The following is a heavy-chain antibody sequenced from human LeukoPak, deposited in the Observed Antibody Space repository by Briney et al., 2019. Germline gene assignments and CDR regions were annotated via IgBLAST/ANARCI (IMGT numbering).Heavy chain of an antibody. D-gene: IGHD6-13*01. CDR3: ARRARPSGDSSSWYREFDY. CDR1: VYTFTNYA. CDR2: INAGNGNT. V-gene: IGHV1-3*01. Sequence: SVTVSCKASVYTFTNYAIHWVRQAPGQRLEWVAWINAGNGNTKYSQKFQGRATLTRETSGSTAYMELSSLRPEDTAVYYCARRARPSGDSSSWYREFDYWGQGTLVTASS. J-gene: IGHJ4*02.